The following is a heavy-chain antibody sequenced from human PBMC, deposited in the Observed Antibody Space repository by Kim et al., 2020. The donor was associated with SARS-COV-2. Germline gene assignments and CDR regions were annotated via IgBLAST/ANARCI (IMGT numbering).Heavy chain of an antibody. J-gene: IGHJ3*02. CDR3: TTRKSDDSSGPLPHDAFDI. V-gene: IGHV3-15*01. CDR2: IKSKTDGGTT. Sequence: GGSLRLSCAASGFTFSNAWMSWVRQAPGKGLEWVGRIKSKTDGGTTDYAAPVKGRFTISRDDSKNTLYLQMNSLKTEDTAVYYCTTRKSDDSSGPLPHDAFDIWGQGTMVTVSS. D-gene: IGHD3-22*01. CDR1: GFTFSNAW.